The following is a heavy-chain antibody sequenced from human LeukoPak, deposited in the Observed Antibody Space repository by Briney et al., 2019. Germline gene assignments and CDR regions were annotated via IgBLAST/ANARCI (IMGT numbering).Heavy chain of an antibody. CDR2: ISYDGSNK. D-gene: IGHD3-3*01. CDR1: GFTFSSYG. Sequence: GGSLRLSRAASGFTFSSYGMHWVRQAPGKGLEWVAVISYDGSNKYYADSVKGRFTISRDNSKNTLYLQMNSLRAEDTAVYYCAKEYYDFWSGSLPYFDYWGQGTLVTVSS. J-gene: IGHJ4*02. V-gene: IGHV3-30*18. CDR3: AKEYYDFWSGSLPYFDY.